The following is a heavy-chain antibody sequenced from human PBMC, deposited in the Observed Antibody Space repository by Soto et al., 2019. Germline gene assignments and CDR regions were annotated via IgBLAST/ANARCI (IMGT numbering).Heavy chain of an antibody. D-gene: IGHD4-17*01. CDR1: GLPFSSYG. Sequence: QVQLVESGGGVVQPGRSLRLSCAASGLPFSSYGMHWVRQAPGKGLECVAIIPHDGSYKYHVDSVKGRFTISRDNSKNTLYLQMDSLRPKDTAVYYCGALNYGGDDCWGQGTLVTVSS. J-gene: IGHJ4*02. V-gene: IGHV3-30*03. CDR2: IPHDGSYK. CDR3: GALNYGGDDC.